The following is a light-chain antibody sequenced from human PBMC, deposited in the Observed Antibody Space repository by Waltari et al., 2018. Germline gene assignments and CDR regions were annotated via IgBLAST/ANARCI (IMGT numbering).Light chain of an antibody. J-gene: IGKJ1*01. CDR1: QSVIRY. Sequence: EIVLTQSPDTLSLSPGERASLSCRASQSVIRYLAWYQQKPGQAPRLIIYDASKRATDIPARFSGSASETDFTLTISSLEPEDSAVYYCQQRDNWPGTFGQGTRVEIK. CDR2: DAS. V-gene: IGKV3-11*01. CDR3: QQRDNWPGT.